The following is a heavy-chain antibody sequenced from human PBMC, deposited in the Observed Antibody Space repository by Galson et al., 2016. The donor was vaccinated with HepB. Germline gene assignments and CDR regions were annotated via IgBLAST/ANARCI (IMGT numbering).Heavy chain of an antibody. CDR3: ARDLLVVNDAFDI. Sequence: SVKVSCKASGYTFSDYYMHWVRQAPGQGLEWMGWINPNSGGTDCAQKFQGRVTMTRDTSISTAYMQLSRLRSDDTAVYYCARDLLVVNDAFDIWGQGTMVTVSS. CDR2: INPNSGGT. D-gene: IGHD2-8*02. V-gene: IGHV1-2*02. J-gene: IGHJ3*02. CDR1: GYTFSDYY.